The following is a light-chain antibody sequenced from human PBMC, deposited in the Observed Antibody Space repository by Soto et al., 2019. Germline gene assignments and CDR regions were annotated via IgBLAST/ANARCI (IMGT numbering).Light chain of an antibody. J-gene: IGKJ5*01. CDR1: QDISNY. CDR2: IAS. CDR3: QQLDSIPIT. V-gene: IGKV1-39*01. Sequence: DIQMTQSPSSLAASVGDRVTITCQASQDISNYLNWYQQKPGKAPKLLISIASILQSGVPSRFSGSGSGTDFVLTISSLQPEDSETYYCQQLDSIPITFGQGTRLEIK.